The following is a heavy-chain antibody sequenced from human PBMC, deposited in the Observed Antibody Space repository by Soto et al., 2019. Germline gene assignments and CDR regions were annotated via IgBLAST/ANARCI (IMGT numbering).Heavy chain of an antibody. Sequence: SETLSLTCAVYGGSFSGYYWSWIRQPPGKGLEWIGEINHSGSTNYNPSLRSRVTISVDTSKNQFSLKLSSVTAADTAVYYCARAPHYDFWSGYYTASYYYYGMDVWGQGTTVTVSS. V-gene: IGHV4-34*01. CDR1: GGSFSGYY. CDR3: ARAPHYDFWSGYYTASYYYYGMDV. D-gene: IGHD3-3*01. J-gene: IGHJ6*02. CDR2: INHSGST.